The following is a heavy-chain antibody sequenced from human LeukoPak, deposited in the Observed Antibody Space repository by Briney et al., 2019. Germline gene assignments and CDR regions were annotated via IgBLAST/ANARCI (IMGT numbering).Heavy chain of an antibody. V-gene: IGHV3-53*01. CDR3: ARDFYDSSGYYDY. J-gene: IGHJ4*02. CDR1: GFTVSSNY. D-gene: IGHD3-22*01. Sequence: PGGSLRLSCAASGFTVSSNYMSWVRQAPGKGLEWVSVIYSGGSTYYTDSVKGRFTISRDNSKKTLYLQMNSLSAEDTAVYYCARDFYDSSGYYDYWGQGTLVTVSS. CDR2: IYSGGST.